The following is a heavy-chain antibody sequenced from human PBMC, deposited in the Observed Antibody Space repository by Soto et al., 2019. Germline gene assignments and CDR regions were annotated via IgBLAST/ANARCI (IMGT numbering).Heavy chain of an antibody. Sequence: NLSETLSLTCTVSGGSISSDYWSWIRQPPGKGLEWIGYSYYSGSTNYNPSLKSRVTVSVDTSKNQFSLKLSSVTAADTAVYYCARHPSDFWFDPWGQGTLVTVSS. D-gene: IGHD2-21*02. CDR1: GGSISSDY. V-gene: IGHV4-59*08. J-gene: IGHJ5*02. CDR3: ARHPSDFWFDP. CDR2: SYYSGST.